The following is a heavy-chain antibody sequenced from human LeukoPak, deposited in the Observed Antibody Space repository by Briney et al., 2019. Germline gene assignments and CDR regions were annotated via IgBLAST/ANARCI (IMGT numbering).Heavy chain of an antibody. CDR1: GGSFSGYY. V-gene: IGHV4-34*01. CDR2: INHSGST. J-gene: IGHJ5*02. CDR3: ARGRYCSSTSCYSSWFDP. Sequence: SETLSLTCAVYGGSFSGYYWSWIRRPPGKGLEWIGEINHSGSTNYNPSLKSRVTISVDTSKNQFSLKLSSVTAADTAVYYCARGRYCSSTSCYSSWFDPWGQGTLVTVYS. D-gene: IGHD2-2*01.